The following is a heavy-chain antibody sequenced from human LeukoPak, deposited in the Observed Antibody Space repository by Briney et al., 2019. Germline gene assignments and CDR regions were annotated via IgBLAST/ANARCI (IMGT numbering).Heavy chain of an antibody. CDR2: IYSGGTT. J-gene: IGHJ6*02. V-gene: IGHV3-53*01. CDR3: ARESGYDILTGYYTAGMDV. Sequence: PGGSLRLSCAASAFTVSSNYMSWVRQAPGKGLEWVSIIYSGGTTYYADSVKGRFTISRDNSKNTLYLQMNSLRAEDTAVYYCARESGYDILTGYYTAGMDVWGQGTTVTVSS. CDR1: AFTVSSNY. D-gene: IGHD3-9*01.